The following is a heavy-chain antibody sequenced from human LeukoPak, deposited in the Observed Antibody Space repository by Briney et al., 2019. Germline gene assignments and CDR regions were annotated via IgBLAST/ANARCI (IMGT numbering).Heavy chain of an antibody. CDR3: ARGQGERELN. J-gene: IGHJ4*02. CDR1: GYTFTGYY. D-gene: IGHD1-26*01. Sequence: ASVKVSCKASGYTFTGYYMHWVRQAPGQGLEWMGRINPTGGGTTYAQKFQDRVTMTRDMSITTAYMELNRLRSDDTAVYYCARGQGERELNWGQGTLVTVSS. V-gene: IGHV1-2*06. CDR2: INPTGGGT.